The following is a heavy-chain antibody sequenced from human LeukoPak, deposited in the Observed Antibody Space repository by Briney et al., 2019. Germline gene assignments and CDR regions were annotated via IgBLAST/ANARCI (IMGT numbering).Heavy chain of an antibody. CDR2: ISSDGSSI. J-gene: IGHJ4*02. V-gene: IGHV3-74*03. D-gene: IGHD1-26*01. CDR1: GFTLSNDW. Sequence: GGSLRLSCAASGFTLSNDWTHWVRHAPGKGPVWVSRISSDGSSILYADSVKGRFTISRDNAKNTLHLQMNSLRADDTAVYYCVVGGGIYWGQGTLVTVS. CDR3: VVGGGIY.